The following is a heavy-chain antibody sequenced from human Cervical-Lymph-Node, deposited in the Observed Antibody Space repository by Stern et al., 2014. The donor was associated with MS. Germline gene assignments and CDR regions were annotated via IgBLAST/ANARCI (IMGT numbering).Heavy chain of an antibody. CDR3: ATIPPHIEAAAFEI. D-gene: IGHD5-12*01. V-gene: IGHV4-31*03. CDR2: IHHSGTT. Sequence: VQLVESGPGLVKPSPTLSLTCSVSGASISSGGYYWSWIRQHPGKGLEWVGYIHHSGTTFYNPSLKSRVIISVDSSKNQFSLNLSSVTAADTAVYYCATIPPHIEAAAFEIWGQGTMVTVSS. CDR1: GASISSGGYY. J-gene: IGHJ3*02.